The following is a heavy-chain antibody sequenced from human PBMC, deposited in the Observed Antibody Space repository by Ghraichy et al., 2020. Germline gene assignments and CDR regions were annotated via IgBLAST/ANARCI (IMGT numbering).Heavy chain of an antibody. V-gene: IGHV4-39*07. Sequence: SETLSLTCTVSGGSISSSSYYWGWIRQPPGKGLEWIGSIYYSGSTYYNPSLKSRVTISVDTSKNQFSLKLSSVTAADTAVYYCARHDYDSSGYYYGGPGFMGYYGMDVWGQGTTVTVSS. CDR1: GGSISSSSYY. D-gene: IGHD3-22*01. CDR3: ARHDYDSSGYYYGGPGFMGYYGMDV. CDR2: IYYSGST. J-gene: IGHJ6*02.